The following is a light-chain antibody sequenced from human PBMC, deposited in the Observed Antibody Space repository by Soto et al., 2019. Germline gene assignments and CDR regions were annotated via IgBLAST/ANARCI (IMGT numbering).Light chain of an antibody. CDR3: QTWGTGILV. V-gene: IGLV4-69*01. Sequence: QSVLTQSPSASASLGASVKLTCTLSSGHSSYAIARHQQQPEKGPRYLMKLNSDGSHSKGDGIPDRFSGSSSGAERYLTISSLQSEDEADYYCQTWGTGILVFGGGTKVTVL. CDR2: LNSDGSH. J-gene: IGLJ2*01. CDR1: SGHSSYA.